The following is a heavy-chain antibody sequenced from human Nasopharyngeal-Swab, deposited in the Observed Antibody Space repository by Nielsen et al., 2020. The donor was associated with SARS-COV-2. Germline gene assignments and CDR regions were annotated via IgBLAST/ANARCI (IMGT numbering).Heavy chain of an antibody. CDR2: ISSSSSTI. CDR3: ARLSGWYLSLAFDY. V-gene: IGHV3-48*02. D-gene: IGHD6-19*01. J-gene: IGHJ4*02. CDR1: GFTFSSYS. Sequence: GGSLRLSCAASGFTFSSYSMNWVRQAPGKGLEWVSYISSSSSTIYYADSVKGRFTISRDNAKNSLYLQMNSLRDGDTAVYYCARLSGWYLSLAFDYWGQGTLVTVSS.